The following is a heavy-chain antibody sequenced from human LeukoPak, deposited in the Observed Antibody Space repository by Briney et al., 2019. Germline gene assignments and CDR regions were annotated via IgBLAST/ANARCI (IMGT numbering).Heavy chain of an antibody. D-gene: IGHD3-10*01. CDR1: GGSVSFYY. CDR3: ARDARGSSYMDV. J-gene: IGHJ6*02. CDR2: IYYSGST. Sequence: SETLSLTCIVSGGSVSFYYWSWIRQPPGKGLEWIGYIYYSGSTNYNPSLKSRVTISVDTSKNQFSLKVSSVTAADTAVYYCARDARGSSYMDVWGQGTTVTVSS. V-gene: IGHV4-59*02.